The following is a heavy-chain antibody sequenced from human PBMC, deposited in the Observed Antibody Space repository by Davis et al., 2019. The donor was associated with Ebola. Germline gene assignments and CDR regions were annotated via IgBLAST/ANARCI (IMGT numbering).Heavy chain of an antibody. D-gene: IGHD6-6*01. CDR3: VKRTSGSSGWDY. Sequence: GSLGPPCSASGFTFSDYGMSWVRPAPGKGLGWVSGVTGSSDRYYADSVKGRFTISRDNSKKTVHLEMNSLRDEDTAIYYCVKRTSGSSGWDYWGQGTLVTVSS. V-gene: IGHV3-23*01. CDR2: VTGSSDR. J-gene: IGHJ4*02. CDR1: GFTFSDYG.